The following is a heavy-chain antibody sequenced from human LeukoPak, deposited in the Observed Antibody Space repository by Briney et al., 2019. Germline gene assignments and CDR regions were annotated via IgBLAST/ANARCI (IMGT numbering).Heavy chain of an antibody. Sequence: PSETLSLTCTVSGGSISSSSYYWGWIRQPPGKGLEWIGSIYYSGSTYYNPSLKSRVTISVDTSKNQFSLKLSSVTAADTAVYYCAREGGESGRFDYWGQGTLVTVSS. CDR3: AREGGESGRFDY. D-gene: IGHD6-25*01. V-gene: IGHV4-39*07. CDR1: GGSISSSSYY. J-gene: IGHJ4*02. CDR2: IYYSGST.